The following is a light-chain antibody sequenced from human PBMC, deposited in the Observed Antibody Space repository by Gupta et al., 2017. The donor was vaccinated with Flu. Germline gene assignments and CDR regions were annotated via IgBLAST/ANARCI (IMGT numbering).Light chain of an antibody. CDR1: QNINSY. CDR3: QQSYNTPYS. Sequence: DIKMTQSPSSLSASVGDRVTITCRASQNINSYLNWYQQKPGKAPNLLIYTASSLQSGVPSRFSGSGSGTDFTLTISSLQPEDFATYYCQQSYNTPYSFGQGTKLDIK. CDR2: TAS. V-gene: IGKV1-39*01. J-gene: IGKJ2*03.